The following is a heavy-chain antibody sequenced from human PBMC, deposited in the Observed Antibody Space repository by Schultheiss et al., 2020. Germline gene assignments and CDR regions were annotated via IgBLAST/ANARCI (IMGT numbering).Heavy chain of an antibody. Sequence: GGSLRLSCAASGHIVSSNYMSWVRQAPGKGLEWVSVIYSGATTHYADSVKGRFTISRDDSKNTLYLQMNSLRVEDTAVYYCARDVSGMDVWGQGTTVTVS. J-gene: IGHJ6*02. V-gene: IGHV3-66*01. CDR3: ARDVSGMDV. CDR2: IYSGATT. CDR1: GHIVSSNY.